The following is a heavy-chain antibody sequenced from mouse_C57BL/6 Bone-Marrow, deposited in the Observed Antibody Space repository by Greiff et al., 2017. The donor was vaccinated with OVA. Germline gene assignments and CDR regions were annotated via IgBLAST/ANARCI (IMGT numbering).Heavy chain of an antibody. CDR1: GYTFTSYW. D-gene: IGHD1-2*01. J-gene: IGHJ2*01. Sequence: VQLQQSGAELAKPGASVKLSCKASGYTFTSYWMHWVKQRPGQGLEWIGYINPSSGYTKYNQKFKDKATLTAYKSSSTVNMQVSSLTYDDSAGYYCARCGCVPFDYWGQGTTLTVSS. CDR3: ARCGCVPFDY. V-gene: IGHV1-7*01. CDR2: INPSSGYT.